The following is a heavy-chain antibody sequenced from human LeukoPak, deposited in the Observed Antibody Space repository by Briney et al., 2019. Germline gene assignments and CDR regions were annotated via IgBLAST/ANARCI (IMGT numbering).Heavy chain of an antibody. CDR2: IYYSGST. D-gene: IGHD3-10*01. CDR3: ASVPIWFGNGPIFDY. J-gene: IGHJ4*02. Sequence: SQTLSLTCTVSGGSISSGDYYWSWIRQPPGKGLEWIGYIYYSGSTYYNPSLKSRVTISVDTSKNQFSLKLSSVTAADTAVYYCASVPIWFGNGPIFDYWGQGTLVTVSS. CDR1: GGSISSGDYY. V-gene: IGHV4-30-4*01.